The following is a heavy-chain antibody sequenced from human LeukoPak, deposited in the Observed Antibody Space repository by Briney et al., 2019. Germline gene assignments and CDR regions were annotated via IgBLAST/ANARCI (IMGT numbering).Heavy chain of an antibody. CDR1: GGSISSSNW. CDR2: IYHSGST. Sequence: SETLSLTCAVSGGSISSSNWWSWVRPPPGKGLEWIGEIYHSGSTNYNPSLKSRVTISVDTSKNQFSLKLSSVTAADTAVYYCARAGYCSGGSCYFGVAYNWFDPWGQGTLVTVSS. J-gene: IGHJ5*02. V-gene: IGHV4-4*02. CDR3: ARAGYCSGGSCYFGVAYNWFDP. D-gene: IGHD2-15*01.